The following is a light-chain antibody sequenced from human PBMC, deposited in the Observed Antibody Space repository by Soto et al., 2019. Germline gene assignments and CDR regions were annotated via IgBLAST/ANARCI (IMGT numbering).Light chain of an antibody. CDR1: KLGDKY. J-gene: IGLJ2*01. CDR3: QAWDSSTAP. CDR2: QDS. V-gene: IGLV3-1*01. Sequence: SYELTQPPSVSVSPGQTASITCSGGKLGDKYACWYQQKPGQSPVLVIYQDSKRPSGIPERFSGSNSGNTAPLTISGTQAMDEADYSCQAWDSSTAPFGGGTKLTVL.